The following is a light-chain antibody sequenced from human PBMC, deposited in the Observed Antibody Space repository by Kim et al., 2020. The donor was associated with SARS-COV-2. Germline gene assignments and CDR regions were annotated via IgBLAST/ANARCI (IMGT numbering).Light chain of an antibody. J-gene: IGKJ4*01. CDR3: QQYASSVT. CDR1: QTVTSTS. Sequence: SLSPGERATLSCRASQTVTSTSVAWYQQRPGQPLRLLIYTASSRAIGIPDRFSGSGSGTDFTLTISRLEPEDFAVYHCQQYASSVTFGGGTKVEI. V-gene: IGKV3-20*01. CDR2: TAS.